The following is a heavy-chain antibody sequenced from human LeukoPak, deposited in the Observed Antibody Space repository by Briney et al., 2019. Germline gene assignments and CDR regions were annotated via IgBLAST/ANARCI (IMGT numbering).Heavy chain of an antibody. CDR2: IRASGST. CDR3: ARGVGSSESNWFDP. V-gene: IGHV4-61*02. J-gene: IGHJ5*02. D-gene: IGHD3-10*01. CDR1: GDCITSDTYY. Sequence: SETLSLTCTVSGDCITSDTYYWSWIRQPAGKGLEYIGRIRASGSTDYNPSLKSRLTISVDTSKNQFSLRLSFVTAADAAVYYCARGVGSSESNWFDPWGQGTLVTVSS.